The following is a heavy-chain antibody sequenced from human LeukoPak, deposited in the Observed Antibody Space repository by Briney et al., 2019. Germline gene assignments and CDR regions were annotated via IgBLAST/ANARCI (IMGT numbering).Heavy chain of an antibody. D-gene: IGHD2-2*01. CDR2: ISSSGSTI. CDR1: GFTFSSYE. Sequence: GGSLRLSCAASGFTFSSYEMNWVRQAPGKGLEWVSYISSSGSTIYYADSVKGRFTISRDNAKNSLYLQMNSLRAGDTAVYYCAKDRAETQPYYMDVWGKGTTVTVSS. V-gene: IGHV3-48*03. J-gene: IGHJ6*03. CDR3: AKDRAETQPYYMDV.